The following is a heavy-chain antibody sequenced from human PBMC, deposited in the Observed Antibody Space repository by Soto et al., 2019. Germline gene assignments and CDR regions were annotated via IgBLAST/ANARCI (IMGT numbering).Heavy chain of an antibody. CDR2: IYYSGST. CDR3: ARRYGYSLEY. D-gene: IGHD1-1*01. J-gene: IGHJ4*02. V-gene: IGHV4-59*08. Sequence: QPPGKGLEWIGYIYYSGSTNYNPSLKSRVTISVDTSKNQFSLKLSSVTAADTAVYYCARRYGYSLEYRVQGTLVTGSS.